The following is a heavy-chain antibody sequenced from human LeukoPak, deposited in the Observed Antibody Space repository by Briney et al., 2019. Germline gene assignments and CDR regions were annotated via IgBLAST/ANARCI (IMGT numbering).Heavy chain of an antibody. CDR3: ARAPERRGWFDP. CDR2: IYHSGST. CDR1: GVSISSGGYS. J-gene: IGHJ5*02. Sequence: SSETLSLTCAASGVSISSGGYSWSWIRQPPGKGLEWIGYIYHSGSTYYNPSLKSRVTISVDRSKNQFSQKLSSVTAADTAVYYCARAPERRGWFDPWGQGTLVTVSS. D-gene: IGHD1-1*01. V-gene: IGHV4-30-2*01.